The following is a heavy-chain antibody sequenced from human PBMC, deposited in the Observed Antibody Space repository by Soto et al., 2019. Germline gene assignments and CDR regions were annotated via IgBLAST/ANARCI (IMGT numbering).Heavy chain of an antibody. D-gene: IGHD3-10*01. CDR3: ARDSRLSGRDPQDNWFEP. J-gene: IGHJ5*02. CDR1: GFTFSSYG. CDR2: IWYDGSNK. Sequence: GGSLRLSCAASGFTFSSYGMHWVRQAPGKGLEWVAVIWYDGSNKYYADSVKGRFTISRDNSKNTLYLQMNSLRAEDTAVYYCARDSRLSGRDPQDNWFEPWGQGTLVTVSS. V-gene: IGHV3-33*01.